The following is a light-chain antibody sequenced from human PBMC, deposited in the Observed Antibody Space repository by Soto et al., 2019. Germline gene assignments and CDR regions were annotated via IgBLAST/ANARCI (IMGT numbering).Light chain of an antibody. CDR1: QDIRSY. CDR2: DAS. V-gene: IGKV1-16*01. CDR3: QQGRSYPRT. Sequence: DIPMTQSPSSLSASVGDRVTITCRASQDIRSYLAWFQQKPGEAPKSLIYDASSLQSGVPSRFSGSGSGTDFTLTISSLQPEDFATYYCQQGRSYPRTFGQGTKVEIK. J-gene: IGKJ1*01.